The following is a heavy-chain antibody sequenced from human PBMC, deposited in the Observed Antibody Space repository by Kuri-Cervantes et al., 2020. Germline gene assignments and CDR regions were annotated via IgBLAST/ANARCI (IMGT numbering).Heavy chain of an antibody. CDR2: IKEDGSQK. V-gene: IGHV3-7*01. Sequence: GGSLRLSCAASGFTFSSYWMSWVRQAPGKGLEWVANIKEDGSQKHYVDSVKGRFTISRDNAKNSLYLQMNSLRAEDTAVYYCVRSNSWYFDNWGQGTPVTVSS. D-gene: IGHD4-23*01. CDR3: VRSNSWYFDN. CDR1: GFTFSSYW. J-gene: IGHJ4*02.